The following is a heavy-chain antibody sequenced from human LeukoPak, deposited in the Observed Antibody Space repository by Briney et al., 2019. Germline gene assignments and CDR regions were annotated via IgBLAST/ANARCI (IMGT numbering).Heavy chain of an antibody. Sequence: GGSLRLSCAASGFSFHGHYMHWIRQAPGKGLEWVAVISLDGDKEYYADSVKGRFTISRDNSKNTLYLQMNSLRAEDTAVYYCARDRAVAGTWNFQHWGQGTLVTVSS. J-gene: IGHJ1*01. CDR3: ARDRAVAGTWNFQH. CDR1: GFSFHGHY. D-gene: IGHD6-19*01. CDR2: ISLDGDKE. V-gene: IGHV3-30-3*01.